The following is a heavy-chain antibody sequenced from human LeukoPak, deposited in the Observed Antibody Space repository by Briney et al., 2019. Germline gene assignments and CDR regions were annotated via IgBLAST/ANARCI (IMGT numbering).Heavy chain of an antibody. J-gene: IGHJ4*02. CDR2: IIPIFGTA. Sequence: SVKVSCKASGGTFSSYAISWVRQAPGQGLEWMGRIIPIFGTANYAQKFQGRVTITPDESTSTAYMELSSLRPEVTAVYYCARTGSIAAAGTMTYFDYWGQGTLVTVSS. D-gene: IGHD6-13*01. CDR3: ARTGSIAAAGTMTYFDY. V-gene: IGHV1-69*13. CDR1: GGTFSSYA.